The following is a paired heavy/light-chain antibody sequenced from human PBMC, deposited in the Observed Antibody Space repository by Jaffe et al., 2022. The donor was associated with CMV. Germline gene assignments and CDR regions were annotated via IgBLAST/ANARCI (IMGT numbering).Heavy chain of an antibody. Sequence: EVQLLESGGGLVQPGGSLRLSCAASGFTFSSYAMSWVRQAPGKGLEWVSAISGSGGSTYYADSVKGRFTISRDNSKNTLYLQMNSLRAEDTAVYYCAKDSRQYSGYDNYYYYGMDVWGQGTTVTVSS. CDR3: AKDSRQYSGYDNYYYYGMDV. CDR1: GFTFSSYA. V-gene: IGHV3-23*01. J-gene: IGHJ6*02. D-gene: IGHD5-12*01. CDR2: ISGSGGST.
Light chain of an antibody. V-gene: IGKV1-39*01. Sequence: DIQMTQSPSSLSASVGDRVTITCRASQSISSYLNWYQQKPGKAPKLLIYAASSLQSGVPSRFSGSGSGTDFTLTISSLQPEDFATYYCQQSYSTPWLTFGGGTKVEIK. CDR3: QQSYSTPWLT. CDR2: AAS. J-gene: IGKJ4*01. CDR1: QSISSY.